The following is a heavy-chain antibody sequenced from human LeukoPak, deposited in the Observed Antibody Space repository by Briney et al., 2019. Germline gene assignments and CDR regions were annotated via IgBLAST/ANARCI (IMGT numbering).Heavy chain of an antibody. CDR2: ISSDGSGV. Sequence: GGSLRLSCAASGFTLRNYEINWVRQAPGRGLEWISHISSDGSGVEHADSVKGRFSISRDNANNFVYLQMNSLRAEDTAVYYCAKESSGSYDAFDIWGQGTMVTVSS. CDR1: GFTLRNYE. CDR3: AKESSGSYDAFDI. V-gene: IGHV3-48*03. J-gene: IGHJ3*02. D-gene: IGHD1-26*01.